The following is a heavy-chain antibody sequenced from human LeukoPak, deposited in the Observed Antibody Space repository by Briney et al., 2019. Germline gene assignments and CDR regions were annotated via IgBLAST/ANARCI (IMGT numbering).Heavy chain of an antibody. D-gene: IGHD3-22*01. CDR3: ARGYDSSAYKLPIDS. Sequence: GASVKVSCKASGYNFKGYYIYWVRQAPGQGLEWMGWINPNSGGTSYAQKFQGRVTFTRDTSTSTAYMELSRLRSDDTAVYFCARGYDSSAYKLPIDSWGQGTLVSVSS. V-gene: IGHV1-2*02. CDR2: INPNSGGT. CDR1: GYNFKGYY. J-gene: IGHJ4*02.